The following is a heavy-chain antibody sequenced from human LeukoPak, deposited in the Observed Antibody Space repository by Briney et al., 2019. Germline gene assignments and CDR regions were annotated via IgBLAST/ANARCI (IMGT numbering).Heavy chain of an antibody. J-gene: IGHJ6*03. V-gene: IGHV1-8*01. CDR1: GYTFTSYD. Sequence: ASVKVSCKADGYTFTSYDIHWVRQATGQGLEWMGWMNPNNGYTGYAQKFQGRVTMIRNTSISTAYMELNSLRSEDTAVYYCVRWRSDIFTSYYNPSYYYMDVWGKRTTVTVSS. CDR2: MNPNNGYT. D-gene: IGHD3-9*01. CDR3: VRWRSDIFTSYYNPSYYYMDV.